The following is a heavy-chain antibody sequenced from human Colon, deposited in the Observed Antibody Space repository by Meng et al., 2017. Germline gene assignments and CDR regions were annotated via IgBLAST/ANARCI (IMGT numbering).Heavy chain of an antibody. V-gene: IGHV3-11*04. CDR2: ISRSATSK. J-gene: IGHJ4*02. CDR1: GFTFSDSY. D-gene: IGHD6-19*01. CDR3: ARELVVAGTFDY. Sequence: GESLKISCTASGFTFSDSYMSWARQAPGKGLEWISYISRSATSKYYADSVKGRFTISRDNAKNSLYLQMNSLRAEDTAVYYCARELVVAGTFDYWGQGTLVTVSS.